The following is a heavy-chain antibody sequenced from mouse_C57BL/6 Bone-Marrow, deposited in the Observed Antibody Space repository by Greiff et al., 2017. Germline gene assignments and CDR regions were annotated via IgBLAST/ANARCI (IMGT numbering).Heavy chain of an antibody. J-gene: IGHJ2*01. CDR1: GYTFTSYW. CDR2: IHPNSGST. V-gene: IGHV1-64*01. Sequence: QVQLQQPGAELVKPGASVKLSCKASGYTFTSYWMHWVKQRPGQGLEWIGMIHPNSGSTNYNEKFKSKATLTVDKSSSTAYMQLSSLTSEDSAVYYCASDYYGSSYPYFGYWGQGTTLTVSS. D-gene: IGHD1-1*01. CDR3: ASDYYGSSYPYFGY.